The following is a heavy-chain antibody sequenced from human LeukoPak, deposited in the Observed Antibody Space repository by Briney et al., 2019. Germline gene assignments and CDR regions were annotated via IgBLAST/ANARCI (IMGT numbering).Heavy chain of an antibody. V-gene: IGHV1-2*06. CDR2: INPNSGGT. CDR3: ARVRRNTHFDY. J-gene: IGHJ4*02. D-gene: IGHD3-16*02. CDR1: GYTFTGYY. Sequence: ASVTVSCKASGYTFTGYYMHWVRQAPGQGLEWMGRINPNSGGTNYAQKFQGGVTMTRDTSISTAYMELSSLRSEDTAVYYCARVRRNTHFDYWGQGTLVTVSS.